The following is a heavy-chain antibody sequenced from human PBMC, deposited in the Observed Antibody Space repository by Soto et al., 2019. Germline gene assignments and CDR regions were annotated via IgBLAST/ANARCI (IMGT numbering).Heavy chain of an antibody. V-gene: IGHV3-23*01. CDR2: YGGSGGSR. CDR1: GFTFSTYG. Sequence: ESGGGLVQWGGSLRLSCVTSGFTFSTYGMTWVRQAPGKGLEWVSYGGSGGSRYYAESVKGRFTISRDNSKNTLSLEMNSLRAEDRATYYCVKFRGRAYPYYYMDVWGKGTTVTVSS. J-gene: IGHJ6*03. D-gene: IGHD3-10*01. CDR3: VKFRGRAYPYYYMDV.